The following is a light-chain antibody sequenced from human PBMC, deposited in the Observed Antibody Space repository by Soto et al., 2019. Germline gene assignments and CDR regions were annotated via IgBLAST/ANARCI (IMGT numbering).Light chain of an antibody. CDR3: QQYSSYPLT. J-gene: IGKJ4*01. Sequence: DLQMTQSPSTLSASVADRVPIACRASQAISGYLAWYQRKPGKAPKLLIYDAANLQTGVSSRFSGSGSRTEFTLTINSLQPDDFATYYCQQYSSYPLTFGGGTKVEIK. CDR1: QAISGY. CDR2: DAA. V-gene: IGKV1-5*01.